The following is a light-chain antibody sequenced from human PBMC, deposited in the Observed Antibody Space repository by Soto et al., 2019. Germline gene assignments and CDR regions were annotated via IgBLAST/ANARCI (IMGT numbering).Light chain of an antibody. CDR3: SSYTSSSTYV. V-gene: IGLV2-14*01. CDR2: EVS. CDR1: SSDVGGYNY. J-gene: IGLJ1*01. Sequence: QSALTQPASVSGSPGQSITISCTGTSSDVGGYNYVSWHQLHPGKAPKLRVYEVSNRPSGVSNRFSGSKSGNTASLTISGLQAEDEADYYCSSYTSSSTYVFGTGTKLT.